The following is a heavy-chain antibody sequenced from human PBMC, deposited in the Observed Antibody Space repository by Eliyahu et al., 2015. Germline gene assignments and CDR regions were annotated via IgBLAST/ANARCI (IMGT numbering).Heavy chain of an antibody. CDR3: ARDSILVQGVTSFHYYALDV. CDR1: XFXXSRFA. D-gene: IGHD3-10*01. CDR2: ISPDGRNT. J-gene: IGHJ6*02. V-gene: IGHV3-30*04. Sequence: QVQVVESGGGVVEPGXSLRLSCAASXFXXSRFAXPWVRQAPGKGLEWVXLISPDGRNTHYADSVKGRFTVSRDNSKNTVFLQMSSLRVEDTALYYCARDSILVQGVTSFHYYALDVWGQGTTVTVSS.